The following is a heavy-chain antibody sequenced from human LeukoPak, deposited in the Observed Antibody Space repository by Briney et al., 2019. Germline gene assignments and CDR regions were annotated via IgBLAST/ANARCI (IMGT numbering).Heavy chain of an antibody. V-gene: IGHV1-46*01. D-gene: IGHD3-16*01. CDR3: ARDLGPTTLSWFDP. CDR2: INPSGGST. J-gene: IGHJ5*02. Sequence: ASVKVSCKASGYTFTSYHMHWVRQAPGQGLEWVGIINPSGGSTTYAQKFQGGVTMTRDMSTSTVYMELSSLRSEDTAVYYCARDLGPTTLSWFDPWGQGTLVTVSS. CDR1: GYTFTSYH.